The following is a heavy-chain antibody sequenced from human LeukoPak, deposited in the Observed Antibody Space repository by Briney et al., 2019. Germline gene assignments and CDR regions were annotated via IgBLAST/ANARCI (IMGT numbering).Heavy chain of an antibody. D-gene: IGHD4-17*01. J-gene: IGHJ3*02. V-gene: IGHV3-48*03. CDR1: GFTFSNYE. CDR2: IGSGGGSI. Sequence: PGGSLRLSCAASGFTFSNYEMNWVRQAPGMGLEWVAYIGSGGGSIYYADSVRGRFTSSRDNAKKSLFMQMNSLRVEDTAVYYCARDDYGGTFDAFDIWGQGAMVTVSS. CDR3: ARDDYGGTFDAFDI.